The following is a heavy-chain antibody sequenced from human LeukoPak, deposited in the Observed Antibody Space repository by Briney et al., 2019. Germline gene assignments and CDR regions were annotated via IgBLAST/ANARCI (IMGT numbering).Heavy chain of an antibody. Sequence: SVTVSCTASAGTFTSYAISWVRQAPGQGLEWMGRIIPILGIANYAQKFQGRVTITADKSTSTAYMELSSLRSEDTAVYYCARGEDAFDIWGQGTMVTVSS. CDR2: IIPILGIA. CDR3: ARGEDAFDI. V-gene: IGHV1-69*04. J-gene: IGHJ3*02. CDR1: AGTFTSYA.